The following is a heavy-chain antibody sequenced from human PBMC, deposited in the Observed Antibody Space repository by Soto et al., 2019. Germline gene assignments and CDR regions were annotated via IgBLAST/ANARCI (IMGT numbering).Heavy chain of an antibody. D-gene: IGHD5-12*01. CDR1: GFTFSSYG. CDR2: ISYDGRNK. V-gene: IGHV3-30*18. CDR3: AKDLKCLAPPYYYYYGMDV. J-gene: IGHJ6*02. Sequence: ESGGGVVQPGRSLRLSCAASGFTFSSYGMHWVRQAPGKGLEWVAVISYDGRNKYYADSVKGRFTISRDNSKNTLYLQMNSLRAEDTAVYYCAKDLKCLAPPYYYYYGMDVWGQGTTVTVSS.